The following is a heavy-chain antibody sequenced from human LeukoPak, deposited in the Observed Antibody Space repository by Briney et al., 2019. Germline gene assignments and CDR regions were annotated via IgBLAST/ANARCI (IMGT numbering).Heavy chain of an antibody. D-gene: IGHD2-2*01. J-gene: IGHJ4*02. V-gene: IGHV4-31*11. CDR2: IYYSGNT. CDR3: ARARVGQLDY. Sequence: SETLSLTCAVYGGSFSGYYWSWIRQHPGKGLEWIGYIYYSGNTYYNPSLKSRVTISVDTSKNQFSLKLSSVTAADTAVYYCARARVGQLDYWGQGTLVTVSS. CDR1: GGSFSGYY.